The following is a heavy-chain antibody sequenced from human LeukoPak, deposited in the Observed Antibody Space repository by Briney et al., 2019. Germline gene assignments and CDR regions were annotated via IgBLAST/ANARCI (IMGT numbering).Heavy chain of an antibody. CDR2: ISSSGSTI. V-gene: IGHV3-48*01. D-gene: IGHD1-26*01. J-gene: IGHJ4*02. CDR3: ARIGSGSYPKRTDFDY. CDR1: GSTFGSYS. Sequence: GRSLRLSCAPSGSTFGSYSMKSVRQAPGKGLEWVSYISSSGSTIYYADSVKGRFTISRDNAKNSLYLQMNSLRAEDTAVYYCARIGSGSYPKRTDFDYWGQGTLVTVSS.